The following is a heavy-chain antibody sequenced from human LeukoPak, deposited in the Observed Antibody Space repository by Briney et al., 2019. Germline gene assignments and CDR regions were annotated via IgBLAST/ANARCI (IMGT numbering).Heavy chain of an antibody. V-gene: IGHV3-66*02. D-gene: IGHD1-14*01. J-gene: IGHJ4*02. Sequence: PGGSLRLSCAASGFTVSNNYMYWVRKAPGKGLEWVSMFYSGGATYYIDSVKGRFTISRDNFKNALNLQMNNLRPEVTAVYFCARGNPSSRHWGQGTLVTVSS. CDR1: GFTVSNNY. CDR2: FYSGGAT. CDR3: ARGNPSSRH.